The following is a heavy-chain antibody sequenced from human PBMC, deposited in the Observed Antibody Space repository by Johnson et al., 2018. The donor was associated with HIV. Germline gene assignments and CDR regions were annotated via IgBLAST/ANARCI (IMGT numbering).Heavy chain of an antibody. CDR3: VRTSCTGARCLGYDPFDV. V-gene: IGHV3-30*03. J-gene: IGHJ3*01. D-gene: IGHD3-16*01. CDR1: GLTFSSYG. CDR2: ISYDGSRT. Sequence: QMMLVESGGGVVQPGRSLRLSCAASGLTFSSYGMHWVRQAPGKGLEWVAVISYDGSRTSYADSVKGRFTIASDNAKNTLFLERKSLRAEDTAVYYCVRTSCTGARCLGYDPFDVWGQGTMVTVSS.